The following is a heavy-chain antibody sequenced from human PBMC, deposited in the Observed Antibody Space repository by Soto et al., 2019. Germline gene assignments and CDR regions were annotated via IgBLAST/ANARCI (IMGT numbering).Heavy chain of an antibody. CDR3: AKATSATCTGSICYSFDY. Sequence: PGGSLILSCVASGVTFSRYAMSWVRQAPGQRLEWVATFSGGRDTTWHADSVKGRFTVSRDSSKNTLSLQMNSLRPEDTALYYCAKATSATCTGSICYSFDYWGQGTLVTVSS. V-gene: IGHV3-23*01. CDR1: GVTFSRYA. D-gene: IGHD2-21*01. CDR2: FSGGRDTT. J-gene: IGHJ4*02.